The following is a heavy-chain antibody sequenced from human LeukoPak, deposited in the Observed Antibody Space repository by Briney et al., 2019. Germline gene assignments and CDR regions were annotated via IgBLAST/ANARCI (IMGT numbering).Heavy chain of an antibody. CDR3: ARAGVAVAGLGN. CDR2: MNPNSGNT. V-gene: IGHV1-8*01. CDR1: GYTFTSYD. J-gene: IGHJ4*02. Sequence: ASVKVSCKASGYTFTSYDINWVRQATGQGLEWMGWMNPNSGNTGYAQKFQGRVTMTRNTSISTAYMELSSLRSEDTAVYHCARAGVAVAGLGNWGQGTLVTVSS. D-gene: IGHD6-19*01.